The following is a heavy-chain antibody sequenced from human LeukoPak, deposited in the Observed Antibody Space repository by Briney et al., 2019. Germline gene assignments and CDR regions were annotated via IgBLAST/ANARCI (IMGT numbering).Heavy chain of an antibody. V-gene: IGHV1-69*13. CDR1: GGTFSSYA. Sequence: WASVKVSCKASGGTFSSYAISWVRQAPGQGLEWMGGIIPIFGTANYAQKFQGRVTITADESTSTAYMELSSLRSEDTAVYYCARDREYSSSPRGGAFDIWGQGTMVTVSS. CDR2: IIPIFGTA. J-gene: IGHJ3*02. D-gene: IGHD6-6*01. CDR3: ARDREYSSSPRGGAFDI.